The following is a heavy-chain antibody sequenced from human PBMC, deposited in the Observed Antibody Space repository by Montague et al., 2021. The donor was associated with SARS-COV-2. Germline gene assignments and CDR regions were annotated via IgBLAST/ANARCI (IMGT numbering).Heavy chain of an antibody. J-gene: IGHJ6*02. CDR2: IYYTGST. Sequence: SETLSLTCIVSGGSVSSGSYYWGWIRQPPGKGLEWIGSIYYTGSTYYNPSLKSRVTISVDTSKNQSSLKLSSVTAADTAVYYCARDTRIAMLVVVTRYGLDVWGQGTTVTVSS. D-gene: IGHD3-22*01. CDR1: GGSVSSGSYY. CDR3: ARDTRIAMLVVVTRYGLDV. V-gene: IGHV4-39*07.